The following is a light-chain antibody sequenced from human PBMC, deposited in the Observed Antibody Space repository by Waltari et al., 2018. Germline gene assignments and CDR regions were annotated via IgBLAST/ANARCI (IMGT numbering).Light chain of an antibody. J-gene: IGLJ1*01. V-gene: IGLV3-25*03. CDR2: KDN. CDR1: ELPQQY. Sequence: SSELTQPPSVSVSPGQTARIICSGDELPQQYGHWYQQKPGQAPVLVIYKDNKRPSGIPERFSGSSSGTTVTLTISGVQAEDEADYYCQSLDSSGTYVFGTGTRVTVL. CDR3: QSLDSSGTYV.